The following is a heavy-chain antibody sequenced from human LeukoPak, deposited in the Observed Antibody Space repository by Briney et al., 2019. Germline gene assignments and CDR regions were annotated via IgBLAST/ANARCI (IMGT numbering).Heavy chain of an antibody. Sequence: GGSLRLSCAASGFTFSSYWMSWVRQAPGKGLECLSYITSSSDSIHYADSVRGRFTVSRDNAKNSLYLQRNSLRDEDTAVYYCARDPGYSRPSSYGYFDHWGQGTLATVSS. CDR2: ITSSSDSI. CDR1: GFTFSSYW. CDR3: ARDPGYSRPSSYGYFDH. D-gene: IGHD1-26*01. V-gene: IGHV3-48*02. J-gene: IGHJ4*02.